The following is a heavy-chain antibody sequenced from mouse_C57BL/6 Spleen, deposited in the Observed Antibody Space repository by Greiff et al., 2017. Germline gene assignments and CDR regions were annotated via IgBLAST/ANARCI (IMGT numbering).Heavy chain of an antibody. Sequence: QVQLQQSGAELMKPGASVKLSCKATGYTFTGYWIEWVKQRPGHGLEWIGEILPGSGSTTYNEKFKGKATFTADTSSNTAYMQLSSLTTEDSAIYYCARRDGYYVRFAYWGQGTLVTVSA. J-gene: IGHJ3*01. CDR3: ARRDGYYVRFAY. D-gene: IGHD2-3*01. CDR2: ILPGSGST. V-gene: IGHV1-9*01. CDR1: GYTFTGYW.